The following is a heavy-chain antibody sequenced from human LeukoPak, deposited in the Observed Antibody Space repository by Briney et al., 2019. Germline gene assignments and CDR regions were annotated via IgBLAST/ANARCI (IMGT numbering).Heavy chain of an antibody. V-gene: IGHV3-48*02. CDR3: ARDYGWSFDY. J-gene: IGHJ4*02. CDR1: GFTFSTYS. CDR2: ISSSSSTT. Sequence: GRSLRLSCAASGFTFSTYSLNWVRQAPGKGLEWVSYISSSSSTTEYADSVKGRFTISRDNAKNSLSLQMNSLRDEDTAVYYCARDYGWSFDYWGQGTLVTVSS. D-gene: IGHD6-19*01.